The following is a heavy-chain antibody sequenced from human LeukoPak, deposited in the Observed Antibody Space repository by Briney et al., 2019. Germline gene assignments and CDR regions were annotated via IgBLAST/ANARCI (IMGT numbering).Heavy chain of an antibody. D-gene: IGHD2-15*01. CDR3: ARHEDIVVVVAATRLSWFDP. Sequence: SETLSLTCTVSGGSISSSSYYWGWIRQPPGKGLEWIGSIYYSGSTYYNPSLKSRVTISVDTSKNQFSLKLSSVTAADTAVYYCARHEDIVVVVAATRLSWFDPWGQGTLVTVSS. J-gene: IGHJ5*02. CDR1: GGSISSSSYY. V-gene: IGHV4-39*01. CDR2: IYYSGST.